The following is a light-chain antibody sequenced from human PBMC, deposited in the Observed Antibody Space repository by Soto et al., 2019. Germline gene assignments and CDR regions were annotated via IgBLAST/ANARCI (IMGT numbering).Light chain of an antibody. CDR1: LSVGTF. V-gene: IGKV3-20*01. CDR2: GAS. CDR3: QQYHIWPPWT. Sequence: EVVLTQTPGTLSLSPGGRASLSCRPSLSVGTFLARYQQRSGQAPRLLIYGASTRASGIPDRFSGSGSGTDFTLTISRLEPEDFGVYYCQQYHIWPPWTSGQGTKVDIK. J-gene: IGKJ1*01.